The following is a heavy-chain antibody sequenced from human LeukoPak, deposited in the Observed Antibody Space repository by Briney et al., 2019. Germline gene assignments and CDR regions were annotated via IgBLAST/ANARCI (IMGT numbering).Heavy chain of an antibody. Sequence: SETLSLTCSVSSDSIYGSSHYWAWIRQPPGKGLEWVASIYSDGSAYYSPSLKSRVTISIDTSKNQFSLRLKSATAADTAVYYCARLELSYVDFWGQGTLVTVSS. V-gene: IGHV4-39*01. CDR2: IYSDGSA. J-gene: IGHJ4*02. CDR3: ARLELSYVDF. CDR1: SDSIYGSSHY. D-gene: IGHD1-7*01.